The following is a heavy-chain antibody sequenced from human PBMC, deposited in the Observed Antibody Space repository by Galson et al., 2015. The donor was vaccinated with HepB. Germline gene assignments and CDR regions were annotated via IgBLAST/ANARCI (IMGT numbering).Heavy chain of an antibody. Sequence: SLRLSCAASGFTFSSSNMHWVRQSPVKGLEWVADILYDGSNKYYADSVKGRFTISRDNSKNTVYLQMNSLRTEDAAVYYCAKEGSPHYYYNGMDVWGQGTTVTVSS. J-gene: IGHJ6*02. CDR2: ILYDGSNK. CDR3: AKEGSPHYYYNGMDV. CDR1: GFTFSSSN. D-gene: IGHD3-10*01. V-gene: IGHV3-30*18.